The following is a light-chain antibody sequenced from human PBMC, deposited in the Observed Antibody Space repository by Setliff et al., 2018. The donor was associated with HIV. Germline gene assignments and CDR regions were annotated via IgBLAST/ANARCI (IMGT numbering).Light chain of an antibody. CDR2: MAS. CDR1: QSIGSW. J-gene: IGKJ1*01. V-gene: IGKV1-5*03. Sequence: DIQVTQSPSTLSASVGDRITITCRASQSIGSWLAWYQQKPGKASMLLIYMASTLESGVPSRFSGSGSGTVFTLTISSLQPDDFATYYCQQYKSFSPWTFGQGTKVDIK. CDR3: QQYKSFSPWT.